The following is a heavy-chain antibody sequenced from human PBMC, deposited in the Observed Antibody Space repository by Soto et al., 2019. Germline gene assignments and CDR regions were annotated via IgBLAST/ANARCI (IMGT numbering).Heavy chain of an antibody. J-gene: IGHJ6*03. V-gene: IGHV3-7*01. CDR3: ARDDSSFAYYYYMDV. CDR2: IKQDGSEK. CDR1: GFTFSSYW. Sequence: EVRLVESGGGLVQPGGSLRLSCAASGFTFSSYWMSWVRQAPGKGLEWVANIKQDGSEKYYVDSVKGRFTISRDNAKNSLYLQMNRLRAEDTAVYYCARDDSSFAYYYYMDVWGKGTTVTVSS. D-gene: IGHD6-19*01.